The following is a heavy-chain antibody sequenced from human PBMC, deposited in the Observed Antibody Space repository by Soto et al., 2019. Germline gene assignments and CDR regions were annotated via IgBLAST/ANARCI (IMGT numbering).Heavy chain of an antibody. V-gene: IGHV3-7*01. J-gene: IGHJ1*01. CDR3: ARDIAFGGVVYHVGS. D-gene: IGHD3-16*01. CDR1: GFSRSNYW. CDR2: ITQDGSEN. Sequence: GGSVRRSCVASGFSRSNYWMTWVRQAPGRGLEWVASITQDGSENYYADSEKRRFTISRANAKNSLYLQMSSLRAEATAWYDRARDIAFGGVVYHVGSWRLGSLVIVS.